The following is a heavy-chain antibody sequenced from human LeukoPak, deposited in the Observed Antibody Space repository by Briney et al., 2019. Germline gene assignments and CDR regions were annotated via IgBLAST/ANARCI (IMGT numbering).Heavy chain of an antibody. CDR3: AREGGYYYDSSGYYLSWFDP. Sequence: ASVKVSCKASGYTFTGYYMHWVRQAPGQGLEWMGWINPNSGGTNYAQKLQGRVTMTTDTSTSTAYMELRSLRSDDTAVYYCAREGGYYYDSSGYYLSWFDPWGQGTLVTVSS. V-gene: IGHV1-2*02. D-gene: IGHD3-22*01. CDR1: GYTFTGYY. CDR2: INPNSGGT. J-gene: IGHJ5*02.